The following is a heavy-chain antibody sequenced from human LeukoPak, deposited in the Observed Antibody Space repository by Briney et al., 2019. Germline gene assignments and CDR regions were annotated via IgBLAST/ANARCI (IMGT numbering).Heavy chain of an antibody. Sequence: GGSLRLSCAASGFTFSSYGVHWVRQAPGKGLEWVAFIRHDESVRYYADSVKGRFTIPRDNSKNTLSLQMNSLRPEDTAVYYCAKGPSQGATWLGDYWGQGILVTVSS. V-gene: IGHV3-30*02. CDR1: GFTFSSYG. D-gene: IGHD6-19*01. CDR3: AKGPSQGATWLGDY. J-gene: IGHJ4*02. CDR2: IRHDESVR.